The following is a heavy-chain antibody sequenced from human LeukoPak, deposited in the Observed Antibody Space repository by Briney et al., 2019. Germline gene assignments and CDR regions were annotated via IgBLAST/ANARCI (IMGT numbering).Heavy chain of an antibody. CDR1: GFTFSSYA. CDR2: ISGSGGST. CDR3: AKDRCRGSTSCYKPLGAFDI. Sequence: GGSLRLSCAASGFTFSSYAMSWVRQAPGKGLEWVSAISGSGGSTYYADSVKGRFTISRDNSKNTLYLQMNSLRAEDTAVYYCAKDRCRGSTSCYKPLGAFDIWGQGTMVTVSS. D-gene: IGHD2-2*02. V-gene: IGHV3-23*01. J-gene: IGHJ3*02.